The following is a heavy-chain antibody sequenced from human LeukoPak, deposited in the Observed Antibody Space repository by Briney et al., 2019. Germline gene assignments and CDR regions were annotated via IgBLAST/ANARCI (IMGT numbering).Heavy chain of an antibody. CDR2: IIPIFGTA. CDR1: GGTFSSYA. V-gene: IGHV1-69*05. J-gene: IGHJ6*03. CDR3: ARAAANWGTFDYYYYYMDV. Sequence: GSSVKVSCKASGGTFSSYAISWVRQAPGQGLEWMGGIIPIFGTANYAQKFQGRVTITTDESTSTAYMELSSLRSEDTAVYYCARAAANWGTFDYYYYYMDVWGKGTTVTVSS. D-gene: IGHD7-27*01.